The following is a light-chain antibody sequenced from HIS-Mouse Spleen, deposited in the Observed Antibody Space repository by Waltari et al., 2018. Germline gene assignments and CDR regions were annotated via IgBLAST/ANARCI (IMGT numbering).Light chain of an antibody. Sequence: SYELTQPPSVSVSPGQTARNTCPGDAFPKKYAYWYQQKSGQAPVLVIYEESKRPSGIPERFSGSSSGTMATLTISGAQVEDEADYYCYSTDSSGNHRVFGGGTKLTVL. CDR3: YSTDSSGNHRV. CDR2: EES. V-gene: IGLV3-10*01. CDR1: AFPKKY. J-gene: IGLJ2*01.